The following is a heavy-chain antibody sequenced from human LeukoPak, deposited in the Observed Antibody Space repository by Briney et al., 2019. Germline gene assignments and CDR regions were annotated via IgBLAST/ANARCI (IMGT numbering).Heavy chain of an antibody. J-gene: IGHJ6*03. CDR1: GYTFTSYG. D-gene: IGHD6-13*01. CDR2: ISAYNGNT. V-gene: IGHV1-18*01. Sequence: ASVTVSCKASGYTFTSYGISWVRQAPGQGLEWMGWISAYNGNTNYAQKLQGRVTMTTDTSTSTAYMELRSLRSDDTAVYYCARAPYSSSWYYYYYYMDVWGKGTTVTVSS. CDR3: ARAPYSSSWYYYYYYMDV.